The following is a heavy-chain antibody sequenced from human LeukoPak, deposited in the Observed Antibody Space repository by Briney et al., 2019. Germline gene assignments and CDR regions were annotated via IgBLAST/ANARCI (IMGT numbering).Heavy chain of an antibody. J-gene: IGHJ5*02. CDR1: GGSISSYY. V-gene: IGHV4-59*01. CDR2: IYYSGST. Sequence: SETLSLTCTVSGGSISSYYWSWIRRPPGKGLEWIGYIYYSGSTNYNPSLKSRVTISVDTSKNQFSLKLSSVTAADTAVYYCARDDILTGYFVFDPWGQGTLATVSS. CDR3: ARDDILTGYFVFDP. D-gene: IGHD3-9*01.